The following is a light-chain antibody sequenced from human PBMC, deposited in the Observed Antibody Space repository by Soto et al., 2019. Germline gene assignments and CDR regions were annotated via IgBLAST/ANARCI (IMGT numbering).Light chain of an antibody. CDR2: CAS. J-gene: IGKJ1*01. CDR3: QQCGSSGT. Sequence: IVLTQSPGTLSLSPGERATLSCRASQSVSINYLAWYQQKPGQAPRLLNYCASNRATGIPDRFSGSGSGTDFTLTISRLDPEDVAVYYCQQCGSSGTFGQGTKLDI. V-gene: IGKV3-20*01. CDR1: QSVSINY.